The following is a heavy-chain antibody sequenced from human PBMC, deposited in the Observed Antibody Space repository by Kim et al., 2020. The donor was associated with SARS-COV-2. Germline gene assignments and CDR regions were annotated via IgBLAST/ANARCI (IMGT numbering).Heavy chain of an antibody. CDR2: INPSGGST. J-gene: IGHJ4*02. D-gene: IGHD3-10*01. Sequence: ASVKVSCKASGYTFTSYYMHWVRHAPGQGLEWMGIINPSGGSTSYAQKFQGRVTMTRDTSTSTVYMELGSLRSEDTAVYYCARDLFVPGYYGSGSYDGDYWGQGTLVTVSS. CDR1: GYTFTSYY. V-gene: IGHV1-46*01. CDR3: ARDLFVPGYYGSGSYDGDY.